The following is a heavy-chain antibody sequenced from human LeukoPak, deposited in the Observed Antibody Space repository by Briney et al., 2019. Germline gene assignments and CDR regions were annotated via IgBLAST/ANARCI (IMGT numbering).Heavy chain of an antibody. J-gene: IGHJ5*02. D-gene: IGHD2-2*01. Sequence: SETLSLTCTVSGGSISSYYWSWIRQPAGKGLEWIGRICTSGSTNYNPSLKSRVTMSVDTSKNQFSLKLSSVTAADTAVYYCAREGLACSSTSCYGGNWFDPWGQGTLVTVSS. V-gene: IGHV4-4*07. CDR1: GGSISSYY. CDR2: ICTSGST. CDR3: AREGLACSSTSCYGGNWFDP.